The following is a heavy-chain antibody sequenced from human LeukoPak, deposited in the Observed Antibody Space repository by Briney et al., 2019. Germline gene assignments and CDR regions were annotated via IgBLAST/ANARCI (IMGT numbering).Heavy chain of an antibody. D-gene: IGHD2-2*01. CDR3: ATAASFSSTGAFDI. Sequence: GSLRLSCAASAFTFSTYAMSWVRQAPGKGLEWVSGISNSGGSTPYADSVRGRFTISRDNSKNMLYLQMNSLRAEDTAVYYCATAASFSSTGAFDIWGQGTMVTVSS. CDR2: ISNSGGST. J-gene: IGHJ3*02. V-gene: IGHV3-23*01. CDR1: AFTFSTYA.